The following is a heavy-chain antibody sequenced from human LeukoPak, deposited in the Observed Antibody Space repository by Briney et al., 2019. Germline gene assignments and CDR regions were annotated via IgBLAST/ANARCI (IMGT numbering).Heavy chain of an antibody. CDR2: IYSGGST. Sequence: PGGSLRLSCAASGFTVSSNYMSWVRQAPGKGLEWVSVIYSGGSTYYADSVKGRFTISRDNSKNTLYLQMNSLRAEDTAVYYCVREGSSTGTYWYFDLWGRGTLVTVSS. CDR3: VREGSSTGTYWYFDL. D-gene: IGHD1-1*01. J-gene: IGHJ2*01. V-gene: IGHV3-53*01. CDR1: GFTVSSNY.